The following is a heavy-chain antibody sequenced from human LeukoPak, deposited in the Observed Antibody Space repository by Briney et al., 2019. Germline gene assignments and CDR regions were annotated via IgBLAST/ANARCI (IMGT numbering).Heavy chain of an antibody. V-gene: IGHV4-59*12. D-gene: IGHD2-15*01. CDR2: IYYSGST. CDR1: GGSISSYY. CDR3: ARNLALGYCSGGSCYGNFDY. J-gene: IGHJ4*02. Sequence: SETLSLTCTVSGGSISSYYWSWIRQPPGKGLEWLGYIYYSGSTNYNPSLKSRVTISVDTSKNQFSLKLSPVTAADTAVYYCARNLALGYCSGGSCYGNFDYWGQGTLVTVSS.